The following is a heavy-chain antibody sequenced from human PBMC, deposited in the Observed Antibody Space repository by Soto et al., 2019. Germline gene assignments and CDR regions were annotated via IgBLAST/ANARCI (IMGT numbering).Heavy chain of an antibody. D-gene: IGHD1-26*01. CDR2: IYYSGST. CDR3: ARWVGATSFDY. V-gene: IGHV4-31*03. CDR1: GGSISSGGSY. J-gene: IGHJ4*02. Sequence: QVQLQESGPGLVKPSQTLSLTCTVSGGSISSGGSYWSGIRQHPGKGLEWIGYIYYSGSTYYNPSLKSRVTRSVDTSKNQFSLKLSSVTAADTAVYYCARWVGATSFDYWGQGTLVTVSS.